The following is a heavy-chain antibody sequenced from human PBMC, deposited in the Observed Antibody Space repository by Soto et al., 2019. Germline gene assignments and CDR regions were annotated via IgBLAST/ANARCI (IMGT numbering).Heavy chain of an antibody. V-gene: IGHV1-18*01. CDR3: ARTDSGDYVPPLDS. CDR1: GYTFTNYG. D-gene: IGHD4-17*01. J-gene: IGHJ4*02. Sequence: QVQLVQSGAEVKKPGASVKVSCKASGYTFTNYGISWVRQAPGQGLEWMGTISAYNGNTNYAQNLHGRVTMTTDTSTRTVDMDLRSLTSDATAGYYCARTDSGDYVPPLDSWGPGTLVT. CDR2: ISAYNGNT.